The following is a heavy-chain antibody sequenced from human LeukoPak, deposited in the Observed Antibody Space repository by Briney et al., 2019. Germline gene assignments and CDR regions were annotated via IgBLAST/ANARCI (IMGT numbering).Heavy chain of an antibody. D-gene: IGHD4-23*01. CDR3: ARDRPETTYGGTDY. J-gene: IGHJ4*02. CDR2: IRQDGSEK. V-gene: IGHV3-7*01. CDR1: GFTFSSYW. Sequence: GGSLRLSCAASGFTFSSYWMSWVRQAPGKGLEWVANIRQDGSEKYYVDSVKGRFTISRDNAKNSLYLQMNSLRAEDTAVYYCARDRPETTYGGTDYWGQGTLVTVSS.